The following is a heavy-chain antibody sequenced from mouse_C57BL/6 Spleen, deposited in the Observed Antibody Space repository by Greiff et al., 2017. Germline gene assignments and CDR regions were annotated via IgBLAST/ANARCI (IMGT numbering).Heavy chain of an antibody. V-gene: IGHV5-16*01. D-gene: IGHD1-1*01. CDR2: INYDGSST. CDR1: GFTFSDYY. CDR3: AREGGYYYGREGDWYFDV. Sequence: DVHLVESEGGLVQPGSSMKLSCTASGFTFSDYYMAWVRQVPETGLEWVANINYDGSSTYYLDSLKSRFIISRDNAKNILYLQMSSLKSEDTATYYCAREGGYYYGREGDWYFDVWGTGTTVTVSS. J-gene: IGHJ1*03.